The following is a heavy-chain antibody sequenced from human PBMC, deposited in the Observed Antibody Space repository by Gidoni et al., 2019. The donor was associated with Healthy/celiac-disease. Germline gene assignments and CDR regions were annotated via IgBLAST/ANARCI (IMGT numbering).Heavy chain of an antibody. CDR2: IWYDGSNK. J-gene: IGHJ4*02. D-gene: IGHD6-6*01. CDR3: ARDLSSSSALGY. CDR1: GFTFSSYG. Sequence: QVQLVESGGGVVQPGRSLRLACSASGFTFSSYGMDWVRQAPGKGLEWVAVIWYDGSNKNYADSVKGRLTISRDNSKNTLYLQMNSLRAEDTAVYYCARDLSSSSALGYWGQGTLVTVSS. V-gene: IGHV3-33*01.